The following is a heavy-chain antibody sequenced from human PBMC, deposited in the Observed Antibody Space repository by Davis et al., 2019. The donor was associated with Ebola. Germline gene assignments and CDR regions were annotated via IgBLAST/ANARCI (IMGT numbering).Heavy chain of an antibody. CDR2: IRYHGTNK. CDR1: GFTFSSYG. CDR3: TKGASGFYLDWFDS. J-gene: IGHJ5*01. D-gene: IGHD6-19*01. Sequence: GGSLRLSCAASGFTFSSYGMHWVRQAPGKGLEWVAFIRYHGTNKYYADSVKGRFTISRDNAKNSLYLQMNSLRPDDMAFYYCTKGASGFYLDWFDSWGQGTLVTVSS. V-gene: IGHV3-30*02.